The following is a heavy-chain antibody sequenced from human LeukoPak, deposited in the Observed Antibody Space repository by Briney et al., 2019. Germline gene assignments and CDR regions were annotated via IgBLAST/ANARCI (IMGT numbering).Heavy chain of an antibody. V-gene: IGHV4-59*01. Sequence: RTSETLSLTCSVSGGSISSYYWGWIRQPPGKGLEWIGYIYYSGSTNYNPSLKSRVTIPVDTSKNQFSLKLSSVTAADTAVYYCARGYRNDDWVWYFDYWGQGTLVTVSS. CDR3: ARGYRNDDWVWYFDY. CDR2: IYYSGST. J-gene: IGHJ4*02. CDR1: GGSISSYY. D-gene: IGHD1-1*01.